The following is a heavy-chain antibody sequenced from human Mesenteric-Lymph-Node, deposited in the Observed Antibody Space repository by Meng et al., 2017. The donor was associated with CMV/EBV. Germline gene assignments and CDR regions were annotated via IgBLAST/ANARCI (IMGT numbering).Heavy chain of an antibody. Sequence: TVSGGSISSGGYYWSWIRQHPGKGLEWIGYISYSGITWYNPSLQSRVTISVDTSNNQFSLRLSSVTAADTAVYYCARDRSGYFLHDYWGQGTLVTVSS. J-gene: IGHJ4*02. CDR3: ARDRSGYFLHDY. V-gene: IGHV4-31*03. CDR2: ISYSGIT. CDR1: GGSISSGGYY. D-gene: IGHD3-3*01.